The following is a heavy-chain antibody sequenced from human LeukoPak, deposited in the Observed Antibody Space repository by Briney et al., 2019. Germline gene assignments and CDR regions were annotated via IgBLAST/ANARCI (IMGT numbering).Heavy chain of an antibody. J-gene: IGHJ4*02. CDR2: INTNTGNP. CDR3: GRDPKLGIRGYTYGYIDF. V-gene: IGHV7-4-1*02. CDR1: GYTFTTYA. D-gene: IGHD5-18*01. Sequence: ASVKVSCKISGYTFTTYAISWVRQAPGQGLEWMGWINTNTGNPTYAQGFFTGRYVFSLDTSVNTAYLQITGLKADDTAVYYCGRDPKLGIRGYTYGYIDFWGQGTLVTVAS.